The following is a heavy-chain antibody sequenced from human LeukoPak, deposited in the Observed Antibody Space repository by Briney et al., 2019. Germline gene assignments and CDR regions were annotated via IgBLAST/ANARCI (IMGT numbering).Heavy chain of an antibody. CDR2: IKQDGSEK. CDR3: ARGLNKWLSRVGYYYYMDV. CDR1: GFNFSDYS. V-gene: IGHV3-7*01. J-gene: IGHJ6*03. Sequence: PGGSLRLSCAASGFNFSDYSMSWFRQAPGKGLEWVANIKQDGSEKYYVDSVKGRFTISRDNAKNSLYLQMNSLRAEDTAVYYCARGLNKWLSRVGYYYYMDVWGKGTTVTVSS. D-gene: IGHD3-22*01.